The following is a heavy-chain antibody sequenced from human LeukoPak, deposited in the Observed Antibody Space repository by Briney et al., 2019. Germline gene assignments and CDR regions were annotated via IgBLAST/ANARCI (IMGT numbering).Heavy chain of an antibody. CDR3: ARDRYYYDSSGYYYPRNWFDP. CDR1: GGSFSGYY. J-gene: IGHJ5*02. CDR2: INHSGST. D-gene: IGHD3-22*01. Sequence: SETLSLTCAVYGGSFSGYYWRWIRQPPGKGLEWSGEINHSGSTNYNPSLRSRVTISVDTSKNQFSLKLSSVTAADTAVYYCARDRYYYDSSGYYYPRNWFDPGGQGTLVTVSA. V-gene: IGHV4-34*01.